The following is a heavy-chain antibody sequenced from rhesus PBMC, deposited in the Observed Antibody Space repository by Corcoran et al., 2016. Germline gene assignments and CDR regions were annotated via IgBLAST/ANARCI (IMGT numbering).Heavy chain of an antibody. CDR1: GCSISGSIW. CDR2: IYVSGGRN. V-gene: IGHV4-93*02. J-gene: IGHJ4*01. Sequence: QVQLQESGPAAVKPSQPLPLTCAVPGCSISGSIWWPWSRQSPGTGLEWIGGIYVSGGRNEYNPSRKSRVTISKDTSKNQFSLKLSSVTAADTAVYYCARHDYWGQGVLVTVSS. CDR3: ARHDY.